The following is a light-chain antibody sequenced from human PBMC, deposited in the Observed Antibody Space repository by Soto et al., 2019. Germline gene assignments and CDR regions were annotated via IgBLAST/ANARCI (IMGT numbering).Light chain of an antibody. CDR3: QQANSFPRT. CDR2: TVS. J-gene: IGKJ4*01. Sequence: DIHMTQSPSSVSASVGDRVTITWRASQGISSWLAWYQQKPGKAPKLLIYTVSILQSGVPSRFSGSGSGTDFTHTISSLQPEDFATYYYQQANSFPRTFGGGTKVEIK. CDR1: QGISSW. V-gene: IGKV1-12*01.